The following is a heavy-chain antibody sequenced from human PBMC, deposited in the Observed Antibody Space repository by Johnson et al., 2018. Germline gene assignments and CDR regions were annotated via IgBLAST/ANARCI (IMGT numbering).Heavy chain of an antibody. J-gene: IGHJ5*02. D-gene: IGHD1-7*01. CDR2: IIPIFGTA. CDR1: GGTFSSYA. CDR3: ARVAAGTGTEWFDP. Sequence: QVQLQESGAEVKRPGSSVKVSCKASGGTFSSYAISWVRQAPGQGLEWMGGIIPIFGTANYAQKFQGRVTITADESTSTAYMELRSLRSEDTAMYHRARVAAGTGTEWFDPWGQGTLVTVSS. V-gene: IGHV1-69*01.